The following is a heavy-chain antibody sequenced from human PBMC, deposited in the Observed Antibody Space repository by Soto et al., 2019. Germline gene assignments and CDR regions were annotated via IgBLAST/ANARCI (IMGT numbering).Heavy chain of an antibody. V-gene: IGHV3-53*01. D-gene: IGHD3-10*01. J-gene: IGHJ6*02. CDR3: AKETPGTGPYYYYYAMDV. CDR2: IYNTGST. Sequence: HPGGSLRLSCAASTFTVSSNYMNWVRQAPGKGLEWVSVIYNTGSTYYADSVKGRFTISRDNSKNTVYLQMNSLRAEDTAVYYCAKETPGTGPYYYYYAMDVWGQGTTVTV. CDR1: TFTVSSNY.